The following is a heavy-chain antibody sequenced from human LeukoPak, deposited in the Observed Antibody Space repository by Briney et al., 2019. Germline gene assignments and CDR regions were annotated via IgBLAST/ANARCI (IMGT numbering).Heavy chain of an antibody. J-gene: IGHJ5*02. Sequence: ASVKVSCKASGYTFTGYYMHWVRQAPGQGLEWMGWSNPNSGGTNYAQKFQGRVTMTRDTSISTAYMELSRLRSDDTAVYYCAREVTMVRGVIIVGGWFDPWGQGTLVTVSS. V-gene: IGHV1-2*02. CDR2: SNPNSGGT. CDR3: AREVTMVRGVIIVGGWFDP. D-gene: IGHD3-10*01. CDR1: GYTFTGYY.